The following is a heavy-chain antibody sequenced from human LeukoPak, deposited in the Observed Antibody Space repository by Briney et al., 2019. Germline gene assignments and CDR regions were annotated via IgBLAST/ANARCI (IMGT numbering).Heavy chain of an antibody. CDR1: GGTFSYYA. CDR2: IIPIFGAT. D-gene: IGHD3-16*01. V-gene: IGHV1-69*06. J-gene: IGHJ6*03. CDR3: AKADYAYFYMDV. Sequence: ASVKVSCKASGGTFSYYAITWVRQAPSQGLEWMGRIIPIFGATNYAQKFQGRITITADNSTTTAFMELSNLRSEDTALYYCAKADYAYFYMDVWGTGTTVSVSS.